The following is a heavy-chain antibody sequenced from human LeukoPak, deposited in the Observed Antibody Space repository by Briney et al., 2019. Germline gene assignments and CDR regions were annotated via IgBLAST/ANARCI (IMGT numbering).Heavy chain of an antibody. V-gene: IGHV4-34*01. CDR1: GGSFSGYY. Sequence: PSETLSLTCAVYGGSFSGYYWSWIRQPPGKGLEWIGEINHSGSTNYNPSLKSRVTISVDTSKNQFSLKLSSVTAADTAVYYCARYTIFGVVSFDPWGQGTLVPVSS. CDR3: ARYTIFGVVSFDP. D-gene: IGHD3-3*01. CDR2: INHSGST. J-gene: IGHJ5*02.